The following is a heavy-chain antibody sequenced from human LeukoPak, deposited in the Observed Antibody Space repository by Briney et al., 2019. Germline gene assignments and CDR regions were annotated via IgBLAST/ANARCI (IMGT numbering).Heavy chain of an antibody. CDR1: GGTFSSYA. CDR2: IIPIFGTA. CDR3: ARGSLHYYGSGSYPRDY. J-gene: IGHJ4*02. D-gene: IGHD3-10*01. V-gene: IGHV1-69*05. Sequence: ASVKVSCKASGGTFSSYAISWVRQAPGQGLEWMGRIIPIFGTANYAQKFQGRVTITTDESTSTAYMELSSLRSEDTAVYYCARGSLHYYGSGSYPRDYWGQGTLVTVSS.